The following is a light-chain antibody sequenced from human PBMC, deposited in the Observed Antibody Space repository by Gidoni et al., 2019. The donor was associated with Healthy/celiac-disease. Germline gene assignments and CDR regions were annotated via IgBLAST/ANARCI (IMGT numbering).Light chain of an antibody. CDR2: DAS. CDR3: QQYDNLQYT. J-gene: IGKJ2*01. Sequence: DIQTTQSPSSLSASVGDRVTITCQASQDISNYLNWYQQKPGKAPKILIYDASNVETGVPSRFSGSGSGTDFTFTISSLQPEDIATYYCQQYDNLQYTFGQGTKLEIK. V-gene: IGKV1-33*01. CDR1: QDISNY.